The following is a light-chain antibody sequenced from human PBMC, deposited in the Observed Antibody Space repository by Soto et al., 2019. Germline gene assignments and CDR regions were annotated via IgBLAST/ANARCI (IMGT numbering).Light chain of an antibody. V-gene: IGLV1-44*01. CDR2: SNN. J-gene: IGLJ1*01. Sequence: QSVLTQPPSASGTPGQRVIISFSGSSSNIGSNTVNWYQLLPGTAPKLLIYSNNQRPLGVPDRFSGSKSGTSASLAISGLQSEDEADYYCAAWDDSLNGFYAFGTGTKLTVL. CDR3: AAWDDSLNGFYA. CDR1: SSNIGSNT.